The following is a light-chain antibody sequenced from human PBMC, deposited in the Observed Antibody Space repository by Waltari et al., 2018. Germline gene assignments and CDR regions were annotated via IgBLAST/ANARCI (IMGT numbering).Light chain of an antibody. V-gene: IGKV3-20*01. Sequence: DIVLTQSPGPMSLYPGERNTPLSRASQRVSSSFLAWYQQKPGQAPRLLINAASSRASGIPDRFSGSGSGTDFTLTINRLEPEDFAVYYCQQFRRTPITFGQGTRLEIK. J-gene: IGKJ5*01. CDR3: QQFRRTPIT. CDR1: QRVSSSF. CDR2: AAS.